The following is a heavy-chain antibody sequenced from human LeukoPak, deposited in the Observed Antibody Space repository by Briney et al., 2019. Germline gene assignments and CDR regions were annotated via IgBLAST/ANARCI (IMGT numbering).Heavy chain of an antibody. CDR1: GYTFTSYV. CDR3: ARGGPLAAAADYYYYYMDV. J-gene: IGHJ6*03. Sequence: APLKVSRKASGYTFTSYVMHCVRQAPGQRRKGMGWSNAGNGNTKYSQKFQGRVTMTRHTSISTAYMKLSSLMSEDTAVDYCARGGPLAAAADYYYYYMDVWGKGTTVTVSS. V-gene: IGHV1-3*01. CDR2: SNAGNGNT. D-gene: IGHD6-13*01.